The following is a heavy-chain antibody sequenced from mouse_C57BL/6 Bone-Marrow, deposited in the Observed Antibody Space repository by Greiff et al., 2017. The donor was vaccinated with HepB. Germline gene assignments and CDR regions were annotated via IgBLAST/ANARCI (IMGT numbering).Heavy chain of an antibody. Sequence: EVKLVESGAELVRPGASVKLSCTASGFNIKDYYMHWVKQRPEQGLEWIGWIDPENGDTEYASKFQGKGTITADTSSNTAYLQLSSLTSEDTAVYYCTNGNPYYYAMDYWGQGTSVTVSS. D-gene: IGHD2-1*01. CDR3: TNGNPYYYAMDY. J-gene: IGHJ4*01. CDR2: IDPENGDT. V-gene: IGHV14-4*01. CDR1: GFNIKDYY.